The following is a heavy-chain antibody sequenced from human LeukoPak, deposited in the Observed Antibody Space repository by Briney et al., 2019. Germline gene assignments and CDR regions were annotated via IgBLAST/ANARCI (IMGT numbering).Heavy chain of an antibody. CDR3: ARVTFGVVNGNWFDP. V-gene: IGHV5-51*01. J-gene: IGHJ5*02. CDR1: GYSFTSYW. CDR2: IYPGDSDT. D-gene: IGHD3-3*01. Sequence: KFGESLKISCKGSGYSFTSYWIGWVRQMPGKGLEWMGIIYPGDSDTRYSPSFQGQVTISADKSISTAYVQWSSLKASDTAMYYCARVTFGVVNGNWFDPWGQGTLVTVSS.